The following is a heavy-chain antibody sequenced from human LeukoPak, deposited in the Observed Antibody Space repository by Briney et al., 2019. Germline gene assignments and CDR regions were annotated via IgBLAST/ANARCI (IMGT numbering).Heavy chain of an antibody. D-gene: IGHD5-18*01. Sequence: GGSLRLSCAASGFTFSSYSMIWVRQAPGKGLEWVSGIVGSGVTTYYADSVKGRFTISRDNSKNTLCLHMNGLRVEDTAIYYCARDERWIQFNYWGQGTLVTVSS. CDR2: IVGSGVTT. CDR3: ARDERWIQFNY. V-gene: IGHV3-23*01. CDR1: GFTFSSYS. J-gene: IGHJ4*02.